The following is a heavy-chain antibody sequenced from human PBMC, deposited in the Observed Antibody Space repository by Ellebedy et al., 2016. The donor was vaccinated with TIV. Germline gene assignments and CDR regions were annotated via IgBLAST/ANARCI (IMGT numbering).Heavy chain of an antibody. V-gene: IGHV3-30*18. Sequence: GGSLRLSCAASGFSFSTYWMHWVRQAPGKGLEWVAAISSDGTKKYYADSVKGRFTISRDNSENTLFLQMSSLKTEDTALYYCADDNDNWGQGTLVTVSS. CDR3: ADDNDN. J-gene: IGHJ4*02. CDR2: ISSDGTKK. CDR1: GFSFSTYW.